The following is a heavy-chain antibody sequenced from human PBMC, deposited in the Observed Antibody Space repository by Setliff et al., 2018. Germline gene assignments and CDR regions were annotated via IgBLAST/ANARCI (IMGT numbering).Heavy chain of an antibody. CDR2: ISAYNGNT. CDR3: ARVTGVTTFGVIMKDFEF. J-gene: IGHJ4*02. CDR1: GYTFTSYG. V-gene: IGHV1-18*01. Sequence: ASVKVSCKASGYTFTSYGISWVRQAPGQGLEWMGWISAYNGNTNYAQKLQGRVTMTTDTSTSTAYMELRSLRSDDTAVYYCARVTGVTTFGVIMKDFEFWGQGTLVTVSS. D-gene: IGHD3-3*01.